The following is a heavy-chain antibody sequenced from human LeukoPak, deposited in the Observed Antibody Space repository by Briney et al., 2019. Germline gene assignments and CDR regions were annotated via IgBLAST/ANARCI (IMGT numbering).Heavy chain of an antibody. CDR1: GFTFDNYA. CDR2: ISGSGDST. J-gene: IGHJ4*02. V-gene: IGHV3-23*01. D-gene: IGHD6-13*01. Sequence: GGSLRLSCAASGFTFDNYAMSWVRQTPGKGLEWVSAISGSGDSTYYGDSVKGRFTISRDNSKNTLYLQMNSLRAEDTAVYYCAKTRPLDSSSWSHGDYWGQGTLVTVSS. CDR3: AKTRPLDSSSWSHGDY.